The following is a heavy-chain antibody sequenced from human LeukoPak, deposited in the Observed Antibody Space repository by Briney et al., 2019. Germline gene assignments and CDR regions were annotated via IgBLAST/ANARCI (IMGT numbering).Heavy chain of an antibody. CDR1: GDSINSYF. V-gene: IGHV4-59*08. J-gene: IGHJ3*02. Sequence: SETLSLTCTVSGDSINSYFWSWIRQPPGKGLEWIGYIYYTGSTNYNPSLKSRVTISVDTSKNQFSLKLTSVTAADTAVYYCARHDDSTGSNAFDIWGQGTMVTVSS. CDR3: ARHDDSTGSNAFDI. D-gene: IGHD3-22*01. CDR2: IYYTGST.